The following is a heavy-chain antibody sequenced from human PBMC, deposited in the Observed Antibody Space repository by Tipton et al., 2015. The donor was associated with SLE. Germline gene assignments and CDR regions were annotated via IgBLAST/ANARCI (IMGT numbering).Heavy chain of an antibody. D-gene: IGHD2-21*01. CDR1: GYTFTGYY. J-gene: IGHJ4*02. CDR2: IIPILGTA. Sequence: QLVQSGAEVKKPGASVKVSCKASGYTFTGYYIHWVRQAPGQGLGWMGGIIPILGTADYARNFQGRVTITTDESTTTAYLELRSLRSDDTAVYYCARSVVATTDFDNWGQGTLVTVSS. V-gene: IGHV1-69*05. CDR3: ARSVVATTDFDN.